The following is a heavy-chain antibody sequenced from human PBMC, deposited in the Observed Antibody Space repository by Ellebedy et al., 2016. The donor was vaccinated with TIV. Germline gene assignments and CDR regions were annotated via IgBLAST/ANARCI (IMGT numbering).Heavy chain of an antibody. D-gene: IGHD5-18*01. Sequence: PGGSLRLSCAASGFTFSNAWMNWVRQAPEKGLEWVGRIKSKTDGGAADYAAPVKGRFTISRDDSKNTLYLQMNSLKTEDTAVYFCTTVYRYNYDSVWGQGTLVTVSS. J-gene: IGHJ4*02. CDR3: TTVYRYNYDSV. CDR2: IKSKTDGGAA. CDR1: GFTFSNAW. V-gene: IGHV3-15*01.